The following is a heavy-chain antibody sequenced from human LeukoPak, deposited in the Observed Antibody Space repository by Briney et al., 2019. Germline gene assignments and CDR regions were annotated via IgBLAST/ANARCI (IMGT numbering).Heavy chain of an antibody. CDR3: ASRFVELGPTNY. CDR2: INRTGGT. CDR1: GGSFSGYY. D-gene: IGHD1-26*01. Sequence: SETLSLTCAVYGGSFSGYYGTWIRQSPGKGLEWIGEINRTGGTRYNSSLKSRITISVGTSQNHFSLRLTSVTAADTAVYYCASRFVELGPTNYWGQGTLVTVSS. V-gene: IGHV4-34*01. J-gene: IGHJ4*02.